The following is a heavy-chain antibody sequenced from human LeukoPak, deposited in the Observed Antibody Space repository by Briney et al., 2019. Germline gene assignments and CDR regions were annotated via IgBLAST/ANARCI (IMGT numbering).Heavy chain of an antibody. Sequence: PGGSLRLSCAASGFTFSTYEMNWVRQAPGKGLEWVSYISSSGSTIYYADSVKGRFTTSRDNAKNSLYLQMNSLRAEDTAVYYCARVGAYAAVNCWGQGTLVTVSS. CDR2: ISSSGSTI. CDR3: ARVGAYAAVNC. V-gene: IGHV3-48*03. CDR1: GFTFSTYE. D-gene: IGHD3-16*01. J-gene: IGHJ4*02.